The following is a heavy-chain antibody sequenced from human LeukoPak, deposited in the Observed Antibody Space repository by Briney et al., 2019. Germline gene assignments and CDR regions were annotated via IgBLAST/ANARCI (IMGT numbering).Heavy chain of an antibody. CDR3: AREGWSWGVARGAFDI. Sequence: ASVKVSCKASGYTFTSYGISWVRQAPGQGLEWMGWISAYNGNTNYAQKLQGRVTMTTDTSTSTAYMELRSLRSDDAAVYYCAREGWSWGVARGAFDIWGQGTMVTVSS. D-gene: IGHD5-12*01. J-gene: IGHJ3*02. V-gene: IGHV1-18*01. CDR2: ISAYNGNT. CDR1: GYTFTSYG.